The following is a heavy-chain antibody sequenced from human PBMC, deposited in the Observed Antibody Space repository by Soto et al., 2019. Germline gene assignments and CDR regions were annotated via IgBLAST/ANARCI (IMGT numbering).Heavy chain of an antibody. CDR3: ARQSLAGEAGSFDC. D-gene: IGHD3-16*01. J-gene: IGHJ4*02. CDR1: GYSFANYW. Sequence: PGESLKISCKGSGYSFANYWIGWVRQMPGEGLEWMGIIYPGDSDTTYSPSFQGQVTISADKSISTAYLQWSTLKASDTAMYYCARQSLAGEAGSFDCWGQGTLVTVS. V-gene: IGHV5-51*01. CDR2: IYPGDSDT.